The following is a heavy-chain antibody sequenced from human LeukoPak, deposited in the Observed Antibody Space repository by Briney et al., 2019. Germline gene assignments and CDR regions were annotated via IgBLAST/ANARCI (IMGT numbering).Heavy chain of an antibody. Sequence: PSETLSLTCTASGGSISSSSYYWGWIRQPPGKGLDWIGNIYYSGSTYYNPSLKSRVTISVDTSKNQFSLKLSSVTAADTAVYYCARAHTGGLIAVAGHIDYWGQGTLVTVSS. V-gene: IGHV4-39*01. CDR3: ARAHTGGLIAVAGHIDY. D-gene: IGHD6-19*01. CDR2: IYYSGST. CDR1: GGSISSSSYY. J-gene: IGHJ4*02.